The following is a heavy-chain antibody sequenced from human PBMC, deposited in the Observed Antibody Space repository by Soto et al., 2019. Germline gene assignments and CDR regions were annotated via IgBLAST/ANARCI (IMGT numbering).Heavy chain of an antibody. CDR3: ARDGGRHSGGIDY. D-gene: IGHD1-26*01. CDR1: GGTLSSYS. V-gene: IGHV1-69*01. CDR2: IIPIFGTA. J-gene: IGHJ4*02. Sequence: QVQLVQSGAEVKKPGSSVKVSCKASGGTLSSYSINWVRQAPGQGLEWMGEIIPIFGTANYAQKFQGRVTITADESTSTAYMELSSLRSEATAVYYCARDGGRHSGGIDYWGQGTLVTVSS.